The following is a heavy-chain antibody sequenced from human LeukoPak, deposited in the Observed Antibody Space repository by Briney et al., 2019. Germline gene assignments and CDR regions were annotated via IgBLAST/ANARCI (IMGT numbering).Heavy chain of an antibody. D-gene: IGHD1-26*01. CDR3: AKVHLRIEIYAFDV. J-gene: IGHJ3*01. CDR2: ISYDGSNK. Sequence: GGSLRLSRATSGYTFKSFGMHSVREGLGRGLEWVSFISYDGSNKDYADSLKGRFTISRDNSKNTLFLQMNNLRVEDTAVYYCAKVHLRIEIYAFDVWGQGTMVTVSS. CDR1: GYTFKSFG. V-gene: IGHV3-30*18.